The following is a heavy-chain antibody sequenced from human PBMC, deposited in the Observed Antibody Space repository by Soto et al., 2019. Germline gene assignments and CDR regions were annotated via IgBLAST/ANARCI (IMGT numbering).Heavy chain of an antibody. D-gene: IGHD6-19*01. V-gene: IGHV3-23*01. J-gene: IGHJ4*02. CDR1: GFTFSSYA. Sequence: PGGSLRLSCAASGFTFSSYAMSWVRQAPGKGLEWVSAISGSGGSTYYADSVKGRFTISRDNSKNTLYLQMNSLRAEDTAVYYCARGYSSGPGAFDYWGQGTLVTVSS. CDR3: ARGYSSGPGAFDY. CDR2: ISGSGGST.